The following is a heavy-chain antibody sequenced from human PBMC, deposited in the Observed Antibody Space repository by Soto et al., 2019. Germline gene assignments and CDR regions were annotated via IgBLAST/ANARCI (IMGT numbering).Heavy chain of an antibody. CDR3: ARQAQGVALHAFVI. J-gene: IGHJ3*02. D-gene: IGHD2-15*01. V-gene: IGHV4-39*01. CDR1: GGSISSSSYY. Sequence: QLQLQESGPGLVKPSETLSLTCTVSGGSISSSSYYWGWIRQPPGKGLEWIGSIYYSGSTYYNPSLKSRVTISVDTSKNQFSLKLSSVTAADTAVYYCARQAQGVALHAFVIWGQGTMVTVSS. CDR2: IYYSGST.